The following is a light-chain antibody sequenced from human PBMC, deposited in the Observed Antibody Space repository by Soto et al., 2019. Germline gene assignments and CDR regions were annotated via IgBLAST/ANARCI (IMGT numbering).Light chain of an antibody. CDR1: QSIGTR. J-gene: IGKJ4*01. V-gene: IGKV1-5*01. CDR2: DAS. Sequence: DIQMTQSPSTLSGSVGDRVTITCRASQSIGTRLAWYQQKPGKAPKLLIYDASRLESGVPSRFSGSGSGTAFILIISSLQPDEFASYYCQQYNSYSPLSFGGWTKV. CDR3: QQYNSYSPLS.